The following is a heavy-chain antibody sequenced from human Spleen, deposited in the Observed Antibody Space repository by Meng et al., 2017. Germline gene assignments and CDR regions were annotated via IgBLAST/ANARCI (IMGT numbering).Heavy chain of an antibody. Sequence: VQLVESGGGVVQPGGSLRLSCAASGFTFSTYWFHWVRQVPGKGLVWVSRIDTGGGTTNYADSVRGRFTIYRDNAENTLYLQMNSLRDEDTGVYYCGRDLGGFYAVWGRGALVTVSS. J-gene: IGHJ4*02. CDR3: GRDLGGFYAV. CDR1: GFTFSTYW. V-gene: IGHV3-74*01. D-gene: IGHD2/OR15-2a*01. CDR2: IDTGGGTT.